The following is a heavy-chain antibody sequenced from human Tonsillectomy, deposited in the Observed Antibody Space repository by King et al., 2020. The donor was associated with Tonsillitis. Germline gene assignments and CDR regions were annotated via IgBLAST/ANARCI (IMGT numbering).Heavy chain of an antibody. CDR3: ATNALASDSSSYRDFRH. CDR2: INPKSGDT. V-gene: IGHV1-2*02. Sequence: VQLVESGAELRKPGASVSVSCRTSGDTFTGHFVHWVRQAPGQGLEWMGWINPKSGDTHYAQKFQGRVTLSGDVSITTAYMGLSSLRPDDTAVYYCATNALASDSSSYRDFRHWGQGTLVTVSS. CDR1: GDTFTGHF. J-gene: IGHJ1*01. D-gene: IGHD3-22*01.